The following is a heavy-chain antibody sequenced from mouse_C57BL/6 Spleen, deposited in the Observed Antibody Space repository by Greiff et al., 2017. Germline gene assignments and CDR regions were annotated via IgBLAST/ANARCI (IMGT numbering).Heavy chain of an antibody. Sequence: VQLQQSGAELVKPGASVKLSCKASGYTFTSYWMQWVKQRPGQGLEWIGEIDPSDSYTNYNQKFKGKATLTVDTSSSTAYMQLSSLTSEDSAVYYCARERDDYWGQGTTLTVSS. CDR3: ARERDDY. CDR2: IDPSDSYT. CDR1: GYTFTSYW. D-gene: IGHD3-3*01. V-gene: IGHV1-50*01. J-gene: IGHJ2*01.